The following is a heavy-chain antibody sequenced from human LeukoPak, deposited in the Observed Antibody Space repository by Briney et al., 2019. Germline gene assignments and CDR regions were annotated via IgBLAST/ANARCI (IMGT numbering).Heavy chain of an antibody. D-gene: IGHD3-16*01. CDR1: GYTLTELS. Sequence: ASVKVSYKVSGYTLTELSMHWVRQAPGKGLEWMGGFDPEDGETIYAQKFQGRVTMTEDTSTDTAYMELSSLRSEDTAVYYCATQSTFGTNWFDPWGQGTLVTVSS. J-gene: IGHJ5*02. V-gene: IGHV1-24*01. CDR3: ATQSTFGTNWFDP. CDR2: FDPEDGET.